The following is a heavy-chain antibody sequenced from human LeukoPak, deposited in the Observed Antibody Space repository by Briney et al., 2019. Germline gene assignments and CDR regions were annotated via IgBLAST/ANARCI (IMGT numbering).Heavy chain of an antibody. V-gene: IGHV4-34*01. CDR1: GGSFSGYY. Sequence: PSETPSLTCAVYGGSFSGYYWSWIRQPPGKGLEWIGEINHSGSTNYNPSLKSRVTISVDTSKNQFSLKLSSVTAADTAVYYCARGRYYYGSGGYYRSLGTYYFDYWGQGTLVTVSS. J-gene: IGHJ4*02. D-gene: IGHD3-10*01. CDR2: INHSGST. CDR3: ARGRYYYGSGGYYRSLGTYYFDY.